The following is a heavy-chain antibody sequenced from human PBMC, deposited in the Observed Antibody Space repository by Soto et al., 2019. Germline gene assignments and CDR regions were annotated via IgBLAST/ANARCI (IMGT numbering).Heavy chain of an antibody. D-gene: IGHD6-19*01. V-gene: IGHV3-30*18. CDR1: GFSFSKYG. Sequence: QVALVESGGGVVRPGRSLRLSCGASGFSFSKYGMHWVRQAPGEGLEWLSLISCDGSEKWYAESVKGRLTISRDNSNKTLYLHMNSLRGDDTAVYFCAKGYDVSPPLASAWYSNYFYGVVVWGRGTTVTVSS. CDR2: ISCDGSEK. CDR3: AKGYDVSPPLASAWYSNYFYGVVV. J-gene: IGHJ6*02.